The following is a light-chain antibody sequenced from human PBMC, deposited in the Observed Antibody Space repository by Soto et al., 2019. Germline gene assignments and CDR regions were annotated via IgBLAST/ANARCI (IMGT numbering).Light chain of an antibody. CDR2: SDT. CDR1: NIGSKG. J-gene: IGLJ2*01. V-gene: IGLV3-21*01. CDR3: QVWDSGSAHVL. Sequence: SYELTQPPSVSVAPGETARISCGGNNIGSKGVHWYQQKPGQAPVLVIYSDTDLPPVIPERFSGSNSANMATLTISRVEAGDEADYYCQVWDSGSAHVLFGVGTQLTVL.